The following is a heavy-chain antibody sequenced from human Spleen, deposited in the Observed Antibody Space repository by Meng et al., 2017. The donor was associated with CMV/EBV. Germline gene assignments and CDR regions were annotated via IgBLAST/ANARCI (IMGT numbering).Heavy chain of an antibody. CDR3: ARDDTESHYYYGMDV. V-gene: IGHV3-9*01. D-gene: IGHD5-18*01. CDR2: ISWNGGSI. CDR1: GFNFDDYA. J-gene: IGHJ6*02. Sequence: SLKISCAASGFNFDDYAIHWVRQLPGKGLEWVSGISWNGGSIGYADAVKGRFTISRDNAKNSLYLQMNSLRAEDTAVYYCARDDTESHYYYGMDVWGQGTTVTVSS.